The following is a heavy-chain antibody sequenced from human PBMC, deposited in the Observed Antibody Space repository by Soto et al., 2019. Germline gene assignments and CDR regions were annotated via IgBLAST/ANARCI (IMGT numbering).Heavy chain of an antibody. CDR2: ISGSGGST. CDR1: GFTFSSYA. J-gene: IGHJ4*02. Sequence: EVQLLESGGGLVQPGGTLRLSCAASGFTFSSYALSWVRQAPGKGLEWVSAISGSGGSTYYADSVNGRLTISRDNSKNTLYLQMNSLRAEDTAEYYRARDPPLFECVPSHFDYGGQVTLVAVSS. D-gene: IGHD3-3*01. V-gene: IGHV3-23*01. CDR3: ARDPPLFECVPSHFDY.